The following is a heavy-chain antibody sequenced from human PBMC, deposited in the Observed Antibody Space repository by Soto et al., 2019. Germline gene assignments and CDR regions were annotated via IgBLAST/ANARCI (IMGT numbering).Heavy chain of an antibody. V-gene: IGHV1-46*01. CDR2: INPSGGST. Sequence: ASVKVSCKASGYTFTSYYMHWVRQAPGQGLEWMGIINPSGGSTSYAQKFQGRVTMTRDTSTSTGYMELSSLRSEDAAVYYCARGVRMAAAPAYWGQGTLVTVSS. CDR3: ARGVRMAAAPAY. D-gene: IGHD6-6*01. CDR1: GYTFTSYY. J-gene: IGHJ4*02.